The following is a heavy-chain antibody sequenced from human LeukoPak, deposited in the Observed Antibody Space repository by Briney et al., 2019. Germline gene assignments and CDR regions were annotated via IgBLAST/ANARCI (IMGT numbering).Heavy chain of an antibody. CDR3: ARDSGGSGPKVYYMDV. CDR1: GFTFSSYA. J-gene: IGHJ6*03. V-gene: IGHV3-23*01. CDR2: ISGSGGST. D-gene: IGHD3-10*01. Sequence: GGSLRLSCTASGFTFSSYAMSWVRQAPGKGLEWVSAISGSGGSTYYADSVKGRFTISRDNSKNTLYLQMNSLRAEDTAVYYCARDSGGSGPKVYYMDVWGKGTTVTVSS.